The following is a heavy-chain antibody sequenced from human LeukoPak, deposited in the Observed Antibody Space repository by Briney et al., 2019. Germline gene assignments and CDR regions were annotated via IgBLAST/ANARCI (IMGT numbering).Heavy chain of an antibody. V-gene: IGHV4-4*07. CDR1: GGSFSSYY. D-gene: IGHD6-13*01. CDR3: AGDRRVAGYSSSWSSGDWFDP. Sequence: SETLSLTCTVSGGSFSSYYWSWVRQPAGKGLEWIGRIYTSGSTNYNPSLKSRVTMSVDTSKNQFSLKLSSVTAADTAVYYCAGDRRVAGYSSSWSSGDWFDPWGQGTLVTVSS. J-gene: IGHJ5*02. CDR2: IYTSGST.